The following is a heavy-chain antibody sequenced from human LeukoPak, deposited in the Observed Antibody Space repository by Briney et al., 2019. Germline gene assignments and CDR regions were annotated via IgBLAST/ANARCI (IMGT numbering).Heavy chain of an antibody. CDR1: GFTFSSYA. V-gene: IGHV3-23*01. CDR3: AKGSRAQGYYFDF. Sequence: GGSLRLSCAASGFTFSSYAMSWVRQAPGKGLEWVSTISASGGSTYYADSVKGRFTISRDNSKNTLYLQMNSLRAEDTAAYYCAKGSRAQGYYFDFWGQGTLVTVSS. CDR2: ISASGGST. J-gene: IGHJ4*02. D-gene: IGHD3-10*01.